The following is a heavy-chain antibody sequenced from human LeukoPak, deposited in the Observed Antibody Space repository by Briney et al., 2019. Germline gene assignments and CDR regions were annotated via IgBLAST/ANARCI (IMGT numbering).Heavy chain of an antibody. CDR3: ARDYYSSTSCYDY. V-gene: IGHV3-33*01. Sequence: GGSLRLSCAASGITFNDYGLHCVRQAPGKGLEWVAVIWYDGSNKYYADSVKGRFTISRDNSKNTVYLQMNSLRAEDTALYYCARDYYSSTSCYDYWGQGTMVTVSS. J-gene: IGHJ4*02. D-gene: IGHD2-2*01. CDR1: GITFNDYG. CDR2: IWYDGSNK.